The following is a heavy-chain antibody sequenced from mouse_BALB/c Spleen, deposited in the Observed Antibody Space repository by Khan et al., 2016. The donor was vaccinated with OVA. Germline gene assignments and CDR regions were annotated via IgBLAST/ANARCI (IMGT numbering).Heavy chain of an antibody. Sequence: EVQLQESGGDLVKPGGSLKLSCAASGFTFSSYSMSWVRQTPDKRLEWVASISSGGDHTYYLDSVKGRFTISRDNATNTLYLQMSDLKSEDTTVYYCADHVMGSFVYWGQGTLVTVSA. J-gene: IGHJ3*01. CDR1: GFTFSSYS. V-gene: IGHV5-6*01. CDR2: ISSGGDHT. CDR3: ADHVMGSFVY.